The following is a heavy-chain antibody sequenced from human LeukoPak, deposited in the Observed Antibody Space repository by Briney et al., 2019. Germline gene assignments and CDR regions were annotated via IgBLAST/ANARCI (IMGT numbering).Heavy chain of an antibody. CDR3: ARFASPSCCQSAFDI. Sequence: GGSLRLSCAASGFTFSSYWMHWVRQAPGKGLVWVSRINSDGSSTSYADSVKGRFTISRDNAKNTLYLQMNSLRAEDTAVYYCARFASPSCCQSAFDIWGQGTMVTVSS. J-gene: IGHJ3*02. V-gene: IGHV3-74*01. D-gene: IGHD2-2*01. CDR1: GFTFSSYW. CDR2: INSDGSST.